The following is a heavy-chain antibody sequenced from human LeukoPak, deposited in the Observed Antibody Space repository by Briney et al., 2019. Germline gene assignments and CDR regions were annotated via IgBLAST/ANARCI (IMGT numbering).Heavy chain of an antibody. Sequence: GGSLRLSCTASGFTFSDYYMSWIRQAPGKGLEWVSYISSSSSYTNYADSVKGRFTISRDNAKNSLYLQMNSLRAEDTAVYYCAREKPGEYYSDSSGSEWSQGTLVTVSS. CDR3: AREKPGEYYSDSSGSE. J-gene: IGHJ4*02. CDR2: ISSSSSYT. D-gene: IGHD3-22*01. CDR1: GFTFSDYY. V-gene: IGHV3-11*05.